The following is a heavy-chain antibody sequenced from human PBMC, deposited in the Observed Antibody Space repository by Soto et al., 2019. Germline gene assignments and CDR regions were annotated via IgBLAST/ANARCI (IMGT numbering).Heavy chain of an antibody. Sequence: GASVKVSCKASGYTFTTYDITCVRQAPGQGLEWMGWVSGYNGNAKYAQRLQGRVTMTRETSTSTAYMELRSLTSDDTAIYYCARDSTARLAWFDPWGQGSLVTVSS. CDR3: ARDSTARLAWFDP. CDR1: GYTFTTYD. D-gene: IGHD6-6*01. V-gene: IGHV1-18*04. CDR2: VSGYNGNA. J-gene: IGHJ5*02.